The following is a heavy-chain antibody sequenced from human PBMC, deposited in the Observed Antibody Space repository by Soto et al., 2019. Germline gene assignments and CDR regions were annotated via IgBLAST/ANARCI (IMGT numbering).Heavy chain of an antibody. J-gene: IGHJ5*01. Sequence: KPSETLSLTCIVSGSIRSSNYYWGGIRQPPGKGLEWIGSIYSSGSAYYNPSLKSRVTMSVDTSKNQFSLKLSSVTAADTSVYYCAIRSYTSTWYPWFDPWGQGTLVTVS. V-gene: IGHV4-39*01. CDR2: IYSSGSA. CDR3: AIRSYTSTWYPWFDP. CDR1: GSIRSSNYY. D-gene: IGHD6-13*01.